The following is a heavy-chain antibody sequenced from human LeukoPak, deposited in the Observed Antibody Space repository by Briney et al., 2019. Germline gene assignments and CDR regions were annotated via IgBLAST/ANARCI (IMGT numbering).Heavy chain of an antibody. V-gene: IGHV3-11*01. D-gene: IGHD6-13*01. Sequence: PGGSLRLSCAASGFTFSSYAMSWIRQAPGKGLEWVSYISSSGSTIYYADSVKGRFTISRDNAKNSLYLQMNSLRAEDTAVYYCAREGEYSSSPFDYWGQGTLVTVSS. CDR1: GFTFSSYA. J-gene: IGHJ4*02. CDR2: ISSSGSTI. CDR3: AREGEYSSSPFDY.